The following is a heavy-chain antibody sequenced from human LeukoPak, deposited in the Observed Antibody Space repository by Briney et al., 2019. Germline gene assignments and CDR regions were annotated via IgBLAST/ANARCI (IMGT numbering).Heavy chain of an antibody. CDR1: GFTFSSYS. CDR2: ISSSSSTI. CDR3: ASGPGFGELLSGGY. V-gene: IGHV3-48*04. J-gene: IGHJ4*02. Sequence: RAGGSLRLSCAASGFTFSSYSMNWVRQAPGKGLEWVSYISSSSSTIYYADSVKGRFTISRDNAKNSLYLQMNSLRAEDTAVYYCASGPGFGELLSGGYWGQGTLVTVSS. D-gene: IGHD3-10*01.